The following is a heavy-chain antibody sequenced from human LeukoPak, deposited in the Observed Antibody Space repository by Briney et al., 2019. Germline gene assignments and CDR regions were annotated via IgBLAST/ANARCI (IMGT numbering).Heavy chain of an antibody. V-gene: IGHV1-18*01. J-gene: IGHJ3*02. CDR2: ISAYNGNT. D-gene: IGHD2-2*01. CDR3: ARDVGLADIVVVPAAAGAFDI. CDR1: GYTFTSYG. Sequence: ASVKVSCKASGYTFTSYGISWVRQAPGQGLEWMGWISAYNGNTNYAQKLQGRVTMTTDTSTSTAYMELRSLRSDDTAVYYCARDVGLADIVVVPAAAGAFDIWGQGTMVTVSS.